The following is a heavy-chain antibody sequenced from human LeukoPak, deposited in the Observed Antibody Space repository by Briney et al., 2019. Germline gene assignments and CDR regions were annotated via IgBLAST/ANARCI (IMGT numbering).Heavy chain of an antibody. V-gene: IGHV1-2*06. CDR3: ARDKSGTPFDP. D-gene: IGHD1-14*01. CDR1: GYTFTGYY. J-gene: IGHJ5*02. CDR2: INPNSGGT. Sequence: ASVKVSRKASGYTFTGYYMHWVRQAPGQGLEWMGRINPNSGGTNYAQKFQGRVTMTRDTSISTAYMELSRLRSDDTAVYYCARDKSGTPFDPWGQGTLVTVSS.